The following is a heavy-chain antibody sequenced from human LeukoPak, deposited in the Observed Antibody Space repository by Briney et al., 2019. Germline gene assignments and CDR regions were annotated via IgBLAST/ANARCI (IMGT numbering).Heavy chain of an antibody. Sequence: PGGSLRLSCAVSGFTFSGSAMHWVRQASGKGLGWVGRIRSKANSYATAYAASVKARFTITRDDSKNTAYLQMNSLKTEDTAVYYCTKVDTAMPRSGLFGYWGQGTLVTVSS. CDR2: IRSKANSYAT. V-gene: IGHV3-73*01. CDR1: GFTFSGSA. CDR3: TKVDTAMPRSGLFGY. J-gene: IGHJ4*02. D-gene: IGHD5-18*01.